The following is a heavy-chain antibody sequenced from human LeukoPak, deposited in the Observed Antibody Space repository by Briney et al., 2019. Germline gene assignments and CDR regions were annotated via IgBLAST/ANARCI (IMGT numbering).Heavy chain of an antibody. J-gene: IGHJ4*02. CDR2: IIPILGIA. V-gene: IGHV1-69*04. CDR3: ARNKSPTAFDY. D-gene: IGHD4-17*01. Sequence: SVKVSCKASGGTFSSYAISWVRQAPGQGLEWMGRIIPILGIANYAQKFQGRVTITADKSTSTAYMELSSLRSEDTAVYYCARNKSPTAFDYWGQGTLVTVSS. CDR1: GGTFSSYA.